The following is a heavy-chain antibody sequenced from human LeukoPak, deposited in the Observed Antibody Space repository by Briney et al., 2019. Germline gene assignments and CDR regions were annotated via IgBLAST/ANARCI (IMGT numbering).Heavy chain of an antibody. CDR1: GGSISSSNW. CDR2: IYHSGST. V-gene: IGHV4-4*03. J-gene: IGHJ3*02. D-gene: IGHD4-17*01. Sequence: PETLSLTCAVSGGSISSSNWWSWVRQPPGKGLEWIGEIYHSGSTNYNPSLKSRVTISVDKSKNQFSLKLSSVTAADTAVYYCASSYGDYLAFDIWGQGTMVTVSS. CDR3: ASSYGDYLAFDI.